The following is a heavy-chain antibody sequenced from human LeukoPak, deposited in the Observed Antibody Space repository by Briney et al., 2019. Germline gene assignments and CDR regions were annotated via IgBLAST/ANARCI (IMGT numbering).Heavy chain of an antibody. CDR1: GFTFDDYA. CDR3: AKADHYDILTGYYYGMDV. J-gene: IGHJ6*02. D-gene: IGHD3-9*01. V-gene: IGHV3-9*01. CDR2: IGWDRSNI. Sequence: GRSLRLSCAASGFTFDDYAMHWVRHTPGKGLEWVSGIGWDRSNIGYADSVKGRFTISRDNSKNSLYLQMNSLRTEDTALYYCAKADHYDILTGYYYGMDVWGQGTTVTVSS.